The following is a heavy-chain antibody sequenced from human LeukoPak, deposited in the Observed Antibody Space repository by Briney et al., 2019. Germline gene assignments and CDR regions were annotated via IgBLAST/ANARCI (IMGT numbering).Heavy chain of an antibody. D-gene: IGHD3-3*01. CDR3: ARGAPTYYDFWSGYYSHPPRYYYMDV. J-gene: IGHJ6*03. CDR2: INHSGST. CDR1: GGSFSDNY. Sequence: SETLSLTCGVYGGSFSDNYWSWIRQPPGKGLEWIGEINHSGSTNYNPSLKSRVTISADTSKNQFSLKLSSVTAADTAVYYCARGAPTYYDFWSGYYSHPPRYYYMDVWGKGTTVTVSS. V-gene: IGHV4-34*01.